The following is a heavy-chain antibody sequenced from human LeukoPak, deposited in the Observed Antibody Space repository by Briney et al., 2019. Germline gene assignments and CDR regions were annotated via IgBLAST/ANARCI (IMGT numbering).Heavy chain of an antibody. CDR2: IYYSGST. D-gene: IGHD3-16*01. V-gene: IGHV4-31*03. J-gene: IGHJ4*02. CDR1: GGSISSGGYY. Sequence: SQTLSLTCTVSGGSISSGGYYWSWIRQHPGKGLEWTGYIYYSGSTYYNPSLKSRVTISVDTSKNQFSLKLSSVTAADTAVYYCARGGRAPVDYWGQGTLVTVSS. CDR3: ARGGRAPVDY.